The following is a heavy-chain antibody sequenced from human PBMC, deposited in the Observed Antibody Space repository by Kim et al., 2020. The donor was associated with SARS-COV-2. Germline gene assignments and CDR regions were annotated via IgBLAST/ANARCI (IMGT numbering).Heavy chain of an antibody. D-gene: IGHD4-4*01. Sequence: GGSLRLSCAASGFTFSKFAMNWVRQAPGKGLEWVSAITGSGSSTHYADSVQGRFTISRDNSKNTLYLQMNRLRVEETAVYYCAKADYSSFYGMDVWGQGTTVTVSS. CDR1: GFTFSKFA. CDR3: AKADYSSFYGMDV. J-gene: IGHJ6*02. CDR2: ITGSGSST. V-gene: IGHV3-23*01.